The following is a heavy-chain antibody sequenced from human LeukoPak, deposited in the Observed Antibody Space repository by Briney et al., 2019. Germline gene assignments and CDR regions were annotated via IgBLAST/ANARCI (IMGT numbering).Heavy chain of an antibody. Sequence: SETLSLTCTVSGGSISSGGYYWSWIRQHPGKGLEWIGYIYYSGSTYHNPSLKSRVTISVDTSKNQFSLKLSSVTAADTAVYYCASLGYSSGWYNWFDPWGQGTLVTVSS. CDR1: GGSISSGGYY. V-gene: IGHV4-31*03. J-gene: IGHJ5*02. CDR2: IYYSGST. CDR3: ASLGYSSGWYNWFDP. D-gene: IGHD6-19*01.